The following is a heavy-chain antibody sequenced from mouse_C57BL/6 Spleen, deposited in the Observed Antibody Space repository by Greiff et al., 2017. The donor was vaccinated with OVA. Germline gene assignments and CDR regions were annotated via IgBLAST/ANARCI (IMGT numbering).Heavy chain of an antibody. D-gene: IGHD2-14*01. CDR3: ARDKGVRGYFDY. Sequence: EVHLVESGGGLVKPGGSLKLSCAASGFTFSSYAMSWVRQTPEKRLEWVATISDGGSYTYYPDNVKGRFTISRDNAKNNLYLQMSHLKSEDTAMYYCARDKGVRGYFDYWGQGTTLTVSS. CDR2: ISDGGSYT. J-gene: IGHJ2*01. CDR1: GFTFSSYA. V-gene: IGHV5-4*01.